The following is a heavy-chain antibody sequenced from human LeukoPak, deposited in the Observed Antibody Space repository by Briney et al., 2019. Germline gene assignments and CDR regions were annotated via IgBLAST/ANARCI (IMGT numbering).Heavy chain of an antibody. V-gene: IGHV4-59*02. Sequence: SETLSLTCSVSGDSVSRYYWNWIRQPPGKGLEWIGCIYDRGPAYYNPSLKSRFTISVDRPKNQFFLNVTSLTAADTAVYYCARSRQASGLFNSWGQGTLVVVSS. CDR3: ARSRQASGLFNS. J-gene: IGHJ5*01. CDR1: GDSVSRYY. D-gene: IGHD3-10*01. CDR2: IYDRGPA.